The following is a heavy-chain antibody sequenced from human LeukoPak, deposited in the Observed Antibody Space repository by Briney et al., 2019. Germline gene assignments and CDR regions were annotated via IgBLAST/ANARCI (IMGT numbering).Heavy chain of an antibody. Sequence: GGSLRLSCETSGFTFRTYAMNWVRQAPGKGLEWVSSMGGSGTSIYYADSVKGRFTISRDNAKNSLYLRMNSLRVDDTAVYYCAREEPGDLGQAFHYWGQGTLVTVSS. CDR2: MGGSGTSI. CDR3: AREEPGDLGQAFHY. J-gene: IGHJ4*02. CDR1: GFTFRTYA. V-gene: IGHV3-21*01. D-gene: IGHD7-27*01.